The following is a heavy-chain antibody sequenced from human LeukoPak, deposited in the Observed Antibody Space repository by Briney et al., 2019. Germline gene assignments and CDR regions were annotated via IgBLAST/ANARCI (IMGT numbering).Heavy chain of an antibody. CDR2: IYYSGST. D-gene: IGHD3-3*01. J-gene: IGHJ4*02. CDR1: GGSISSGDYY. V-gene: IGHV4-30-4*08. CDR3: ARAGDFWSGYSIDY. Sequence: PSETLSLTCTVSGGSISSGDYYWSWIRQPPGKGLEWIGYIYYSGSTYYNPSLKSRVTISVDTSKNQFSLKLSSVTAADTAVYYCARAGDFWSGYSIDYWGQGTLVTVSS.